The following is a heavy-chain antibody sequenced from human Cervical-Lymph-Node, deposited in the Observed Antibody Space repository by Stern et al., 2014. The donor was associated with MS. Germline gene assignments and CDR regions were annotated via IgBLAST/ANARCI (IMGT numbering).Heavy chain of an antibody. CDR2: IDWDDDK. D-gene: IGHD3-3*01. J-gene: IGHJ4*02. CDR1: GFSPSTSGMR. V-gene: IGHV2-70*04. Sequence: QVTLKESGPALVKPTQTLTLTCTFSGFSPSTSGMRVSWIRQPPGKALEWLARIDWDDDKLYSTSLKTRLRLSKDTSKNQLVLTMTNMDPVDTATYYCARSPPYYEFWNDYYYFDYWGQGTLVAVSS. CDR3: ARSPPYYEFWNDYYYFDY.